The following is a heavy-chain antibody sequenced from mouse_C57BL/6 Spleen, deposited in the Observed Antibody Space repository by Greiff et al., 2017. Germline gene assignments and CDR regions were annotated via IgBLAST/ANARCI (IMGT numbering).Heavy chain of an antibody. J-gene: IGHJ3*01. CDR3: AKNEMAY. V-gene: IGHV2-5*01. Sequence: VQLQQSGPALVLPSQSLSITCPVSGFSLTSYGVHWVRQSPGKGLELLGVIWRGGSTDYNAAFMSRLSITKDNSTSQVFFKMNSLQADDTAIYYCAKNEMAYWGHGTLDTVSA. CDR2: IWRGGST. CDR1: GFSLTSYG.